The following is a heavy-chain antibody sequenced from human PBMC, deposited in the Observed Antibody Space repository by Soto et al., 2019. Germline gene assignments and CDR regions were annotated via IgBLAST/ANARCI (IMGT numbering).Heavy chain of an antibody. J-gene: IGHJ4*02. D-gene: IGHD3-16*01. V-gene: IGHV3-48*01. CDR3: ARTLYDHGDFERTLEGIY. CDR2: ISRYGTTT. CDR1: GFTFSSYS. Sequence: EVQLVESGGGLVQPGGSLRLSCAASGFTFSSYSMNWVRQAPGKGLEWVSYISRYGTTTYYVDSVRGRFAISRDNAKNSLYLQMNSLRAEDTAVNYCARTLYDHGDFERTLEGIYWGQGTLVTVSS.